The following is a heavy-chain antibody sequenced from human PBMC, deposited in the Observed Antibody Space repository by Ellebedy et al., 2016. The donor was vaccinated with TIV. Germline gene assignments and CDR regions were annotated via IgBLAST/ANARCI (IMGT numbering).Heavy chain of an antibody. Sequence: AASVKVSCKASGYTFTGYYMHWVRQAPGQGLEWMGWINPNSGGTNYAQKFQGRVTMTRDTSISTAYMELSRLRSDDTAVYYCARDGVRQWLQSDLRVTGADYWGQGTLVTVSS. CDR3: ARDGVRQWLQSDLRVTGADY. CDR1: GYTFTGYY. CDR2: INPNSGGT. V-gene: IGHV1-2*02. D-gene: IGHD5-24*01. J-gene: IGHJ4*02.